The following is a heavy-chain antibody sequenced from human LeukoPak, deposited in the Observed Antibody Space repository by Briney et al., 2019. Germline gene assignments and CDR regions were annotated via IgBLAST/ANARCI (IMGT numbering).Heavy chain of an antibody. V-gene: IGHV3-33*06. J-gene: IGHJ4*02. CDR2: MWYDGSNQ. CDR1: GFTFSSFG. D-gene: IGHD3-22*01. CDR3: AKWAHYYDSSGYYDY. Sequence: AGGSLRLSCAASGFTFSSFGVHWVRQAPGKGLEWVAVMWYDGSNQYYADSVKGRFTISRDNSKNTLYLQMNSLRAEGTAVYYCAKWAHYYDSSGYYDYWGQGTLVTVSS.